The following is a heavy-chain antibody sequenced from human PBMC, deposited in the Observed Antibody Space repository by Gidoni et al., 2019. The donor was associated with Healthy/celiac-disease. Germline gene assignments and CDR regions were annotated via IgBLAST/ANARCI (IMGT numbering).Heavy chain of an antibody. V-gene: IGHV3-15*01. D-gene: IGHD4-4*01. CDR2: IKSKTDGGTT. CDR1: GFTFSNAW. J-gene: IGHJ6*02. CDR3: TTGGAMTTVPYYYYGMDV. Sequence: EVQLVESGGGLVKPGGSLRLSCAASGFTFSNAWMSWVRQAPGKGLEWVGRIKSKTDGGTTDYAAPVKGRFTISRDDSKNTLYLQMNSLKTEDTAVYYCTTGGAMTTVPYYYYGMDVWGQGTTVTVSS.